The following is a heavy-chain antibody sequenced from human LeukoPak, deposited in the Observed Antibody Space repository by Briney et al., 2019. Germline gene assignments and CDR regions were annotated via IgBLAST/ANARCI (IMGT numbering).Heavy chain of an antibody. V-gene: IGHV4-39*07. CDR2: IYYSGST. D-gene: IGHD3-16*01. Sequence: SETLSLTCTVSGASISSSGYYWGWIRQPPGKGLEWIGTIYYSGSTYYNPSLKSRITISVDTSKSQFSLKLSSVTAADTAVYYCARDREGGENDAFDIWGQGTTVTVSS. CDR1: GASISSSGYY. CDR3: ARDREGGENDAFDI. J-gene: IGHJ3*02.